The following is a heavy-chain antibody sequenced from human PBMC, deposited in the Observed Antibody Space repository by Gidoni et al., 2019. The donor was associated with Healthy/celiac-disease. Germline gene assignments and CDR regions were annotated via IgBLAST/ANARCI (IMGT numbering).Heavy chain of an antibody. D-gene: IGHD2-2*01. J-gene: IGHJ6*02. V-gene: IGHV3-33*01. CDR1: GVTFSSYG. Sequence: QVQLVDSGGGVVQPGRSLRLSCAASGVTFSSYGRHWVRQAPGKGLEWVAVILYDGSNTYYTDTVKGRFTISRDNSNNPLYLQMNSLRAEDTAVYYCAREGKKVVPALDYYGMDVWGQGTTVTVSS. CDR2: ILYDGSNT. CDR3: AREGKKVVPALDYYGMDV.